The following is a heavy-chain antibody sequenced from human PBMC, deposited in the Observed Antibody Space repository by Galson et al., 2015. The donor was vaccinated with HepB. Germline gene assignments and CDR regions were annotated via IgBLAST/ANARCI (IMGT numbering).Heavy chain of an antibody. CDR1: GFTFSSYA. J-gene: IGHJ4*02. D-gene: IGHD3-16*01. Sequence: SLRLSCAASGFTFSSYAMHWVRQTPGKGLEWVAVISYDGRNYVLTDSVKGRFTISRDNSESTLYLQMDSLRGEDTAVYYCAREITYGTPGQRFLDYWGQGILATVSS. V-gene: IGHV3-30*04. CDR3: AREITYGTPGQRFLDY. CDR2: ISYDGRNY.